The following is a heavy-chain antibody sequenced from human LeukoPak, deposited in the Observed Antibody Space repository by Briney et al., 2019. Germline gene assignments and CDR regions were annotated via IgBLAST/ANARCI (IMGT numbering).Heavy chain of an antibody. D-gene: IGHD4-17*01. CDR1: GFTFSSYA. Sequence: GGSLRLSCAASGFTFSSYAMSCVRQAPGKALEWVSAICGSGGSTYYADSAEGRFTISRDNSKNTLYLQMNSLRAEDTAVYYCAKGDYGDYVGWFDPWGQGTLVTVSS. CDR2: ICGSGGST. J-gene: IGHJ5*02. CDR3: AKGDYGDYVGWFDP. V-gene: IGHV3-23*01.